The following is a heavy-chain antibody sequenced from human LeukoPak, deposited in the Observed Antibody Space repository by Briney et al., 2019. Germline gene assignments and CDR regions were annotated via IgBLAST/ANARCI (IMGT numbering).Heavy chain of an antibody. J-gene: IGHJ4*02. CDR2: ISGSGGST. Sequence: GGSLRLSCVASGVTFVTYAMNWVRQAPGKGLEWVSGISGSGGSTDYADSVKGRFTISRDNSRNTVYLQMNSLRAEDTALYYCAKECCGSGSYPFDYWGQGTLVTVPS. V-gene: IGHV3-23*01. D-gene: IGHD3-10*01. CDR1: GVTFVTYA. CDR3: AKECCGSGSYPFDY.